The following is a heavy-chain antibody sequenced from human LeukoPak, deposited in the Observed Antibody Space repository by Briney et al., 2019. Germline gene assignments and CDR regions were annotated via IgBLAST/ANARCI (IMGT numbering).Heavy chain of an antibody. J-gene: IGHJ3*02. D-gene: IGHD5-18*01. V-gene: IGHV1-69*06. Sequence: ASVKVSCKASGGTFNSYAISWVRQAPGQGLEWMGGIIPIFGTTNYARKFRGRVTLTADKSTRTAYMELSSLRSEDTAVYYCASRGSGYSYDDAFDIWGQGTMVTVSS. CDR3: ASRGSGYSYDDAFDI. CDR1: GGTFNSYA. CDR2: IIPIFGTT.